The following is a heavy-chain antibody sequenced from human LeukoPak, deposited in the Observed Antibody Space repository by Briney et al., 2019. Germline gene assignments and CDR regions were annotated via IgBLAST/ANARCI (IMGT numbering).Heavy chain of an antibody. J-gene: IGHJ5*02. CDR2: IWYDGSNK. D-gene: IGHD3-22*01. V-gene: IGHV3-33*01. Sequence: GGSLRLSCAASGFTFSSYGMHWVRQAPGKGLEGVEVIWYDGSNKYYADSVKGRFTISRDNSKNTLYLQMNSLRAEDTAVYYCARDRHHYDSSGPFDPWGQGTLVTVSS. CDR1: GFTFSSYG. CDR3: ARDRHHYDSSGPFDP.